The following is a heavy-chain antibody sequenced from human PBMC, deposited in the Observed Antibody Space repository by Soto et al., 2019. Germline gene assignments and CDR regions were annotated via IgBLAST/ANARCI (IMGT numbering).Heavy chain of an antibody. CDR2: ISYDGSNK. D-gene: IGHD4-17*01. Sequence: PGGSLRLSCAASGFTFSSYAMHWVRQAPGKGLEWVALISYDGSNKYYADSVKGRFTISRDNSKNTLYLQMNSLRAEDTAVYYCASGPTVTTDYWGQGALVTVSS. CDR3: ASGPTVTTDY. CDR1: GFTFSSYA. J-gene: IGHJ4*02. V-gene: IGHV3-30-3*01.